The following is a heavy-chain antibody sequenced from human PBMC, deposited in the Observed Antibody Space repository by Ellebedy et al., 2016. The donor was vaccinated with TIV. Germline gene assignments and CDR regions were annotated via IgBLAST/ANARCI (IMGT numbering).Heavy chain of an antibody. V-gene: IGHV3-48*04. J-gene: IGHJ6*02. CDR2: ISSSSSTI. Sequence: GESLKISXAASGFTFSSYSMNWVRQAPGKGLEWVSYISSSSSTIYYADSVKGRFTISRDNAKNSLYLQMNSLRAEDTAVYYCARGPEGGYYYGMDVWGQGTTVTVSS. CDR3: ARGPEGGYYYGMDV. D-gene: IGHD3-16*01. CDR1: GFTFSSYS.